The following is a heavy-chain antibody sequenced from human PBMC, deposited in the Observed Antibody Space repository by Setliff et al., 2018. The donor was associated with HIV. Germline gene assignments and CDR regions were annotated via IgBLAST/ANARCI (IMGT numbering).Heavy chain of an antibody. J-gene: IGHJ6*03. Sequence: PSETLSLTCSVSADSVTSYSWEWIRQPPGRRLEWIGSVSTTDGATYNPSLQSRGSMSVDPSKNQFSLKLSSVTAADTAVYYCARGSRGYSYAYYYYYMDVWGKGTTVTSP. V-gene: IGHV4-59*02. CDR2: VSTTDGA. CDR3: ARGSRGYSYAYYYYYMDV. CDR1: ADSVTSYS. D-gene: IGHD5-18*01.